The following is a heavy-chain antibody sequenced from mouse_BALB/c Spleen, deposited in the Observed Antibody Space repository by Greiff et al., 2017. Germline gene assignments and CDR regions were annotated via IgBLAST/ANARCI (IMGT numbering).Heavy chain of an antibody. D-gene: IGHD3-1*01. CDR1: GFTFSRYV. CDR2: ISSGGSYT. J-gene: IGHJ3*01. CDR3: AQLGLRGFAY. Sequence: DVMLVESGGGLVKPGGSLKLSCAASGFTFSRYVMSWVRQSPEKRLEWVAEISSGGSYTYYPDTVTGRFTISRDNAKNTLYLEMSSRRSEDTAMYYCAQLGLRGFAYWGQGTLVTVAA. V-gene: IGHV5-9-4*01.